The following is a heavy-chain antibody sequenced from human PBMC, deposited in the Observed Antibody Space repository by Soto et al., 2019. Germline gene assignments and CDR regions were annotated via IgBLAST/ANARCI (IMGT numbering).Heavy chain of an antibody. D-gene: IGHD2-2*01. CDR2: IYHSGST. CDR1: GASISSSAW. Sequence: SETLSLTCAVSGASISSSAWLSWIRQPPGKGPEWIGEIYHSGSTNYNPSLKSRVTMSVDKSKNQFSLELSSVTAADTAIYYCARVRCDTTSCFKDFFDYWGPGTLVTVSS. J-gene: IGHJ4*02. V-gene: IGHV4-4*02. CDR3: ARVRCDTTSCFKDFFDY.